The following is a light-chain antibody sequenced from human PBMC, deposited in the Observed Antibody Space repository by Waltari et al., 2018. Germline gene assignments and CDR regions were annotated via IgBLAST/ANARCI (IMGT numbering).Light chain of an antibody. CDR2: DVS. CDR1: SSDVGNYNL. J-gene: IGLJ2*01. V-gene: IGLV2-23*02. CDR3: CSYAGSGSSVV. Sequence: QSALTQPASVSGSPGQSITISCPGTSSDVGNYNLVSWYHQHPGKAPKLIIYDVSQRPSGVSNRFSGSKSGTTASLTISGLQAEDEADFYCCSYAGSGSSVVFGGGTKLTVL.